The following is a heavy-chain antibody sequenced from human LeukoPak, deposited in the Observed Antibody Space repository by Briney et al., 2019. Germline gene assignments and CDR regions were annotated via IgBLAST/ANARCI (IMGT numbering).Heavy chain of an antibody. V-gene: IGHV3-7*03. CDR2: IHQHGSKE. CDR1: GFNFRAYW. Sequence: GGSLRLSCTTSGFNFRAYWMGWVRQAPGKGLEWVANIHQHGSKENYLDSVKGRFTISRDNAKSSIYLQMNSLRAEDTAIYYCAKDLSVYYDFWSGHYYFDYWGLGTLVTVSS. CDR3: AKDLSVYYDFWSGHYYFDY. J-gene: IGHJ4*02. D-gene: IGHD3-3*01.